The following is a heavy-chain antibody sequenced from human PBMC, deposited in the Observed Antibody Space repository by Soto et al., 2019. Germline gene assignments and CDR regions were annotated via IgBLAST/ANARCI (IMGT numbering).Heavy chain of an antibody. V-gene: IGHV3-30*18. CDR1: GFTFSSYG. CDR2: ISYDGSNK. D-gene: IGHD2-2*01. CDR3: AKDLKGYCSSTSCYSAANYYYYGMDV. J-gene: IGHJ6*02. Sequence: PGGSLRLSCAASGFTFSSYGMHWVRQAPGKGLEWVAVISYDGSNKYYADSVKGRFTISRANSKNTLYLQMNSLRAEDTAVYYCAKDLKGYCSSTSCYSAANYYYYGMDVWGQGTTVTVSS.